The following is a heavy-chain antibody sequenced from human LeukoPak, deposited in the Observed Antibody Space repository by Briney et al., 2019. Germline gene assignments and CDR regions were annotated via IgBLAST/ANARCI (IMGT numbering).Heavy chain of an antibody. CDR1: GFTFSSYA. D-gene: IGHD5-18*01. V-gene: IGHV3-64*01. CDR2: ISSNGGST. CDR3: AREGYSSTGYYYYMDV. J-gene: IGHJ6*03. Sequence: PGGSLRLSCAASGFTFSSYAVHWVRQAPGKGLEYVSAISSNGGSTYYANSVKGRFTISRDNSKNTLYLQMGSLRAEDMAVYYCAREGYSSTGYYYYMDVWGKGTTVTVSS.